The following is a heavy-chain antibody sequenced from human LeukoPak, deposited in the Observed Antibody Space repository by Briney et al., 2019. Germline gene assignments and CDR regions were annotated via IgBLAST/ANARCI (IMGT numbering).Heavy chain of an antibody. CDR2: ISYDGSNK. CDR3: ARAPIWFGEFSFDY. D-gene: IGHD3-10*01. V-gene: IGHV3-30-3*01. J-gene: IGHJ4*02. Sequence: TGGSVRLSCAASGFTFSSYAMHWVRHATGKGLEGVAVISYDGSNKYYADSVKGLFTISRDHSKNTLYLQMNSLGAEDTPVYYCARAPIWFGEFSFDYWGQGTLVTVSS. CDR1: GFTFSSYA.